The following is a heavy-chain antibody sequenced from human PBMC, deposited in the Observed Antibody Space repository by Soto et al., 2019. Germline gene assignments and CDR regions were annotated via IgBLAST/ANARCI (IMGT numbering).Heavy chain of an antibody. Sequence: QVQLQQWGAGLLKPSETLSLTCAVYGGSFSGYYWSWIRQPPGKGLEWIGEINHSGSTNYNPSLKSRVTISVATSKNQCSLKLSSVTAADTAVYYCARGRNYCTNGVCVYYFDYWGQGTLVTVSS. CDR2: INHSGST. D-gene: IGHD2-8*01. CDR1: GGSFSGYY. CDR3: ARGRNYCTNGVCVYYFDY. V-gene: IGHV4-34*01. J-gene: IGHJ4*02.